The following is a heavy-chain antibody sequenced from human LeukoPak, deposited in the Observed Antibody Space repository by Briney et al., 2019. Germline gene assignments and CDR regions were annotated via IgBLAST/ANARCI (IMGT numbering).Heavy chain of an antibody. CDR3: AGHSSSWYNWFDP. Sequence: SETLSLTCTVSGGSISSYYWSWIRQPPGKGLEWTGYIYYSGSTNYNPSLKSRVTISVDTSKNQFSLKLSSVTAADTAVYYCAGHSSSWYNWFDPWGQGTLVTVSS. V-gene: IGHV4-59*01. CDR2: IYYSGST. J-gene: IGHJ5*02. CDR1: GGSISSYY. D-gene: IGHD6-13*01.